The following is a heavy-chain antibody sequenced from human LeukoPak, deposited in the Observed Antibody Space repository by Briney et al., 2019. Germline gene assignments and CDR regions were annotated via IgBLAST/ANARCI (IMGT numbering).Heavy chain of an antibody. D-gene: IGHD3-22*01. V-gene: IGHV3-30*18. CDR1: GFTFSSYG. J-gene: IGHJ4*02. Sequence: PGGSLRLSCTTSGFTFSSYGMHWVRQAPGKGLEWVAVTLNDGRSKYYADSVKGRFTISRDNSKNTLYLQMNSLRVEDTAVYFYAKDLDSSGDSYWGQGTLVTVSS. CDR2: TLNDGRSK. CDR3: AKDLDSSGDSY.